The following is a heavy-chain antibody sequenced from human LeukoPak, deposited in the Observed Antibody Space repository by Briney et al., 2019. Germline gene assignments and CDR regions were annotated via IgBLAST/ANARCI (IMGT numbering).Heavy chain of an antibody. CDR2: INHRGDT. D-gene: IGHD1-1*01. J-gene: IGHJ4*03. CDR3: ARGPTISETGYFDY. CDR1: GGSFSSYY. V-gene: IGHV4-34*01. Sequence: SETLSLTCAVYGGSFSSYYWSWIRQSPGKGVEGIAEINHRGDTNYNPSVKSRVTISVDTSKNQFSLKVTSLTAADTAVYYCARGPTISETGYFDYWGQGTLVTVSS.